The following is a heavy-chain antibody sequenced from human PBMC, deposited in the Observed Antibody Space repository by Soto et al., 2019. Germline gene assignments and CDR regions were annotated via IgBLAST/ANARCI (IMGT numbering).Heavy chain of an antibody. J-gene: IGHJ4*02. Sequence: PGGSLGLSCAASGFTFRSYGMHWVRQAPGKGLEWVAVIWYDGSNKYYADSVKGRFTISRDNSKNTLYLQMNSLRAEDTAVYYCARDLREVLGATMIHPIDWGQGTLVTVSS. CDR3: ARDLREVLGATMIHPID. V-gene: IGHV3-33*08. CDR2: IWYDGSNK. D-gene: IGHD1-26*01. CDR1: GFTFRSYG.